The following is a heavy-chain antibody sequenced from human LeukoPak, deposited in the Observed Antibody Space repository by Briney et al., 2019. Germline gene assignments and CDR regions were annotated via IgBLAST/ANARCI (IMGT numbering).Heavy chain of an antibody. CDR2: IYHSGST. J-gene: IGHJ1*01. Sequence: SETLSLTCTVSGYSISSGYYWGWIRQPPGKGLEWIGSIYHSGSTYYNPSLKSRVTISVDTSKNQFSLKVNSVTAADTAVYFCARHASAYVRYFQYWGQGTLVIVSS. V-gene: IGHV4-38-2*02. CDR3: ARHASAYVRYFQY. D-gene: IGHD3-10*02. CDR1: GYSISSGYY.